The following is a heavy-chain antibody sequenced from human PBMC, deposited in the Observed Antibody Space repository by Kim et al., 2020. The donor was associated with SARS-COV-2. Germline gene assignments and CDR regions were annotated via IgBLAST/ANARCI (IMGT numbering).Heavy chain of an antibody. J-gene: IGHJ5*02. CDR3: AQVLVGATGGWFDP. CDR2: IYYSGST. CDR1: GGSISSGGYY. Sequence: SETLSLTCTVSGGSISSGGYYWSWIRQHPGKGLEWIGYIYYSGSTYYNPSLKSRVTISVDTSKNQFSLKLSSVTAADTAVYYCAQVLVGATGGWFDPWGQGTLVTVSS. D-gene: IGHD1-26*01. V-gene: IGHV4-31*03.